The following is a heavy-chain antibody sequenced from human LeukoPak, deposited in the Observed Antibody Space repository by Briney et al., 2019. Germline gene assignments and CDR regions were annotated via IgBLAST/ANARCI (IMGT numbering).Heavy chain of an antibody. J-gene: IGHJ4*02. CDR2: IGSDDNK. CDR3: AKDLFRWSFDY. Sequence: GGSLRLSCTASGSTFSKNAMAWVRQAPGKGLEWVSGIGSDDNKHYGDSVKGRFTISRDNTENRVYLQMNSLRAEDTAVYYCAKDLFRWSFDYWGQGMLVTVSS. V-gene: IGHV3-23*01. CDR1: GSTFSKNA. D-gene: IGHD6-13*01.